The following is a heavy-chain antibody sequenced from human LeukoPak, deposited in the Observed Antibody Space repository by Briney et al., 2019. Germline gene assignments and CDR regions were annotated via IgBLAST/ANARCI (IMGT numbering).Heavy chain of an antibody. CDR1: GGSISSSSYY. J-gene: IGHJ4*02. V-gene: IGHV4-39*07. CDR3: ARADCSGGSCYGPWAKGVIDY. Sequence: PSETLSLTCTVSGGSISSSSYYWGWIRQPPGKGLEWIGSIYYSGSTYYNPSLKSRVTISVDTSKNQFSLKLSSVTAADTAVYYCARADCSGGSCYGPWAKGVIDYWGQGTLVTVSS. CDR2: IYYSGST. D-gene: IGHD2-15*01.